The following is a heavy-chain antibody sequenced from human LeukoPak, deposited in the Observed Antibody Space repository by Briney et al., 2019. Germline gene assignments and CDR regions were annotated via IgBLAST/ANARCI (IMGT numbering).Heavy chain of an antibody. D-gene: IGHD1-26*01. CDR3: AGCPPSGSYACVD. V-gene: IGHV1-8*01. CDR2: MNPNSGNT. J-gene: IGHJ4*02. CDR1: GYTLTSYD. Sequence: ASVKVSCKTSGYTLTSYDINWVRQATGQGLEWMGWMNPNSGNTGYAQKFQGRVTMTRNTSISTAYMELSSLRSEDTAVYYCAGCPPSGSYACVDWGQGTLVTVSS.